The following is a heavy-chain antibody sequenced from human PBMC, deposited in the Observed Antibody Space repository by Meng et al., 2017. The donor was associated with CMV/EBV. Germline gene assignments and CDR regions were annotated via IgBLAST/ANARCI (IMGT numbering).Heavy chain of an antibody. V-gene: IGHV1-69*02. Sequence: SVKVSCKASGGTFSSYTISWVRQAPGQGLEWVGRIIPILGIANYAQKFQGRVTITADKSTSTAYMELSSLRSEDTAVYYCARGYCSSTSCSAPDYWGQGTLVTVSS. J-gene: IGHJ4*02. CDR3: ARGYCSSTSCSAPDY. CDR1: GGTFSSYT. D-gene: IGHD2-2*01. CDR2: IIPILGIA.